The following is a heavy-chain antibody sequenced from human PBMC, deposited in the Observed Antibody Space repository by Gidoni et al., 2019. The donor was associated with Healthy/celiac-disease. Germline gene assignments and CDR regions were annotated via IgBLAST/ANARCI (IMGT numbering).Heavy chain of an antibody. D-gene: IGHD2-2*01. CDR2: ISGSGGST. CDR3: AKDTSVVPAAHDL. J-gene: IGHJ5*02. CDR1: GFPFSSYA. Sequence: EVQLLESGGGLVQPGGSLRLSCAASGFPFSSYAMSWVRQAPGKGLEWVSAISGSGGSTYYADSVKGRFTISRDNSKNTLYLQMNSLRAEDTAVYYCAKDTSVVPAAHDLWGQGTLVTVSS. V-gene: IGHV3-23*01.